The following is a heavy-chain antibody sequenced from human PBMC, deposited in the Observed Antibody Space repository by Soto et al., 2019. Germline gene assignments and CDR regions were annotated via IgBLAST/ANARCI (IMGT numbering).Heavy chain of an antibody. CDR1: GFTFSSYG. D-gene: IGHD2-21*02. CDR3: ARIMCGGDCYDFDY. V-gene: IGHV3-33*01. Sequence: QVQLVGSGGGVVQPGRSLRLSCAASGFTFSSYGMHWVRQAPGKGLEWVAVIWYDGSNKYYADSVKGRFTISRDNSKNTLYLQKNSLRAEDTAVYYCARIMCGGDCYDFDYWGQGTLVTVSS. CDR2: IWYDGSNK. J-gene: IGHJ4*02.